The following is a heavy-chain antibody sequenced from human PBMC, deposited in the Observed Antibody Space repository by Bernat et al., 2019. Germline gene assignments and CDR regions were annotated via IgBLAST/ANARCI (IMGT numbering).Heavy chain of an antibody. CDR1: GGPFSSYA. D-gene: IGHD3-10*01. V-gene: IGHV1-69*04. J-gene: IGHJ4*02. CDR2: IIPILGIA. CDR3: AHAMVRGPPDY. Sequence: QVQLVQSGAEVKKPGSSVKVSCKASGGPFSSYAISWVRQAPGQGLEWMGSIIPILGIANYAQKFQGRITTTADKSTSTAYMELRSLRAEDTAVYYCAHAMVRGPPDYWGQGTLVTVSS.